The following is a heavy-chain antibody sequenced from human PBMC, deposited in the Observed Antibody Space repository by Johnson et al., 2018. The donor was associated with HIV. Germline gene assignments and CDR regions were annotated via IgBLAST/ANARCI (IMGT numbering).Heavy chain of an antibody. CDR1: GFTFSSYA. CDR3: ARDKNNRIAAAALAAFDI. CDR2: ISYDGSNK. V-gene: IGHV3-30*14. Sequence: QVQLVESGGGVVQPGRSLRLSCVVSGFTFSSYAMHWVRQAPGKGLEWVAVISYDGSNKYYAESVKGRFTISRDNSKNTLYLQMNSLRAEDTAVYYCARDKNNRIAAAALAAFDIWGQGTMVTVSS. D-gene: IGHD6-13*01. J-gene: IGHJ3*02.